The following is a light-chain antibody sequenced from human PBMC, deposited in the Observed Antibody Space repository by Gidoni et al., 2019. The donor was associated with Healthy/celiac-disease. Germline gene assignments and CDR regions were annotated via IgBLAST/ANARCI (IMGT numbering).Light chain of an antibody. V-gene: IGKV3-20*01. CDR2: GAS. J-gene: IGKJ2*01. Sequence: ASQSVSSSYLAWYQQKPGQAPRLLIYGASSRATGIPDRFSGSGSGTDFTLNISRLEPEDFAVYYCKQDGRSPNTFGQGTKLEIK. CDR3: KQDGRSPNT. CDR1: QSVSSSY.